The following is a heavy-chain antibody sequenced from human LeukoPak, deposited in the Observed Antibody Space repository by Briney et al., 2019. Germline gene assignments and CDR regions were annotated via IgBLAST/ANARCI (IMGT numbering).Heavy chain of an antibody. CDR1: GFTFNGYW. J-gene: IGHJ4*02. V-gene: IGHV3-7*01. D-gene: IGHD3-3*01. CDR3: TRDFGRPSYYFDF. Sequence: GGSLRLSCAASGFTFNGYWMSWVRQAPGKGLEWVANIKQDGSEKYYVDSMRGRLTISRDNAENSLFLQMNRLRVEDTAVYYCTRDFGRPSYYFDFWGQGTLVTVSS. CDR2: IKQDGSEK.